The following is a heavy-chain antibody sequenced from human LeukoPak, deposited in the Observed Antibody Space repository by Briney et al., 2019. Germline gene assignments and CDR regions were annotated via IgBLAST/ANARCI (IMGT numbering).Heavy chain of an antibody. J-gene: IGHJ4*02. CDR1: GFTVSSNY. V-gene: IGHV3-53*01. D-gene: IGHD6-19*01. CDR3: ARSRSDSSGWYEFDY. Sequence: GGSLRLSCADSGFTVSSNYMGWVRQAPGKGLKWVSVSYSGGSTDYADSVKGRFTISRDNSKNTVYLQMNSLRAEDTAVYYCARSRSDSSGWYEFDYWGQGTLVTVSS. CDR2: SYSGGST.